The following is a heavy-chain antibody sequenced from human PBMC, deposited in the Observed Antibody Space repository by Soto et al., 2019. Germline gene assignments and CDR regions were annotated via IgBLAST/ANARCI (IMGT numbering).Heavy chain of an antibody. CDR1: GGTCSSYA. V-gene: IGHV1-69*13. J-gene: IGHJ6*02. Sequence: SVTVSWKASGGTCSSYAISCVRQAGGRGLEWMGGIIAIFGTANYGQKFQGRVTITADESTSTAYMELSSLRSEDTAVYYCASYILRFLEWSRDEYYYYGMDVWGQGTTVTVSS. CDR2: IIAIFGTA. D-gene: IGHD3-3*01. CDR3: ASYILRFLEWSRDEYYYYGMDV.